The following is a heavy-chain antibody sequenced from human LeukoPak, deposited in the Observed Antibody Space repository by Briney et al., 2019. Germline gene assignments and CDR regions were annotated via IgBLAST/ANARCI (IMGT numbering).Heavy chain of an antibody. CDR1: GGSFSGYY. CDR2: INHSGST. Sequence: PSETLSLTCAVYGGSFSGYYWSWIRQPPGKGLEWIGEINHSGSTNYNPSLKSRVTISVDTSKNQFSLKLSSVTAADTAVYYCARGPTLYGSGCYYYPSNYYYYYGMDVWGQGTTVTVSS. CDR3: ARGPTLYGSGCYYYPSNYYYYYGMDV. V-gene: IGHV4-34*01. D-gene: IGHD3-10*01. J-gene: IGHJ6*02.